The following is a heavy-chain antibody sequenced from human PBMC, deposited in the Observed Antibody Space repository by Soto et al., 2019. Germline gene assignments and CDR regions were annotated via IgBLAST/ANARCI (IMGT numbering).Heavy chain of an antibody. D-gene: IGHD1-26*01. Sequence: SETLSLTCSVSGDSISSTNYYWGWIRQPPGKGLEWVGTVFYSGSTYYSPSLKGRFTISRDNAKNSLYLQMNSLRAEDTAVYYCARVYSGSYEADYYYGMDVWGQGTTVTVSS. CDR3: ARVYSGSYEADYYYGMDV. CDR1: GDSISSTNYY. CDR2: VFYSGST. J-gene: IGHJ6*02. V-gene: IGHV4-39*02.